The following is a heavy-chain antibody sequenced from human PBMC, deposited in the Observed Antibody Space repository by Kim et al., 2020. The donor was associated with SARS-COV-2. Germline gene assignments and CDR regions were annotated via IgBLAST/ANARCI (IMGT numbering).Heavy chain of an antibody. CDR2: IDPGDSYT. D-gene: IGHD3-22*01. J-gene: IGHJ3*02. V-gene: IGHV5-10-1*01. Sequence: GESLKISCKGSGYSFSSYWISWVRQMPGKGLGWMGRIDPGDSYTNYSPSFQGHVTISADKSISTAYLQWSSLKASDTAMYYCARHGRYYDSSGYPRNDAFDIWGQGTMVTVSS. CDR1: GYSFSSYW. CDR3: ARHGRYYDSSGYPRNDAFDI.